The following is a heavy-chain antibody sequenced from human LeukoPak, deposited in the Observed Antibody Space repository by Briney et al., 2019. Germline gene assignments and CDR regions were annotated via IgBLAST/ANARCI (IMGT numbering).Heavy chain of an antibody. V-gene: IGHV4-39*07. Sequence: SETLSLTCTVSGGSISSYYWGWIRQPPGKGLEWIGNIFYSGSTYYNPSLKSRVTISVDTSKKQFSLRLSSVTAADTAVYYCARSARITRAFDIWGQGTMVSVSS. D-gene: IGHD2-15*01. J-gene: IGHJ3*02. CDR3: ARSARITRAFDI. CDR2: IFYSGST. CDR1: GGSISSYY.